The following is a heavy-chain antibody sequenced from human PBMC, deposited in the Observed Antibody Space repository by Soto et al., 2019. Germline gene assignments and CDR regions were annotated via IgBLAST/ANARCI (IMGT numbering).Heavy chain of an antibody. D-gene: IGHD2-2*01. CDR1: GFSLTSYW. Sequence: EVQLVQSGAEVKKPGESLKISCKGSGFSLTSYWIGWVRQMPGKGLEWMGIIQPGDSDTIYSPSFQGQVTISADRSISTAYLQGSSLKASDSAMYYCARRSSCSAGYGLDVWGQGTTVTVSS. J-gene: IGHJ6*02. V-gene: IGHV5-51*03. CDR3: ARRSSCSAGYGLDV. CDR2: IQPGDSDT.